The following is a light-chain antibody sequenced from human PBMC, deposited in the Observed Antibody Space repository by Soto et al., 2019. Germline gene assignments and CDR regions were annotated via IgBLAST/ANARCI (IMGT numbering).Light chain of an antibody. Sequence: IVMTQSPATLSVSPGERATLSCRASQTVNNSLAWYQQRPSQAPRLLIYAASTRATGVPARFSGSGSGTEFTLTISSLQSEDFAVYYCQQYNTWPPPSESVGPGTKVDVK. V-gene: IGKV3D-15*01. CDR2: AAS. CDR1: QTVNNS. J-gene: IGKJ3*01. CDR3: QQYNTWPPPSES.